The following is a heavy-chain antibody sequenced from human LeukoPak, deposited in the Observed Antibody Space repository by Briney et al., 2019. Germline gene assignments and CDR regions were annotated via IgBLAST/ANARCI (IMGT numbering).Heavy chain of an antibody. Sequence: RGSLRLSCAASGFTFRSYAMSGVRQAPGKELEWVSAISGSGGSTYYADSVKGRFTISRDNSKNTLYLQMNSLRAEDTAVYYCAKDLGSSGWYVYGYWGQGTLVTVSS. CDR2: ISGSGGST. J-gene: IGHJ4*02. CDR3: AKDLGSSGWYVYGY. D-gene: IGHD6-19*01. CDR1: GFTFRSYA. V-gene: IGHV3-23*01.